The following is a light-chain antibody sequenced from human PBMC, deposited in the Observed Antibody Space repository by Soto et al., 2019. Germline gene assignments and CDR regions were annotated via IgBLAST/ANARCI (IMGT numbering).Light chain of an antibody. CDR3: QKYGRPPKP. V-gene: IGKV3-20*01. Sequence: EIVLTQSPGTLSLSPGERATLSCRASQSVRSSYLAWFQQKPGQAPRLLIYGASSRATGIPDRFSGSESGTDFTLTISRLEPEDLAVYYCQKYGRPPKPFGQGTKLRSN. CDR2: GAS. CDR1: QSVRSSY. J-gene: IGKJ2*01.